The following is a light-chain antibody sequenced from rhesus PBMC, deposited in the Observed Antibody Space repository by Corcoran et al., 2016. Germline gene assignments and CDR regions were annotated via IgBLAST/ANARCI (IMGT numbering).Light chain of an antibody. J-gene: IGKJ2*01. V-gene: IGKV1-66*01. CDR2: YAS. CDR1: QGTNNY. CDR3: QQYTNSPYS. Sequence: DIQMTQSPSSLSASVGDRVTITCRASQGTNNYLSWYQQKPGNAPQPLIYYASSLETGVPSRFSGSRSGTVYTLTISSLQPEDIATYYCQQYTNSPYSFGQGTKVKIK.